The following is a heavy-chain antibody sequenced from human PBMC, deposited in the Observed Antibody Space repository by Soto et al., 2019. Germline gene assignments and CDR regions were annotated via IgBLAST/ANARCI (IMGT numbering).Heavy chain of an antibody. CDR1: GYTFTIYW. J-gene: IGHJ4*02. CDR3: ARPANTVADHFDL. D-gene: IGHD4-17*01. Sequence: PGESLKISCQVSGYTFTIYWIGWVRQMPGKGLEWMGVIYPSDSDTRYSPSFQGQVTISADQSINTAYLQWDSLKASDTAIYYCARPANTVADHFDLWGQGTPVNGSS. CDR2: IYPSDSDT. V-gene: IGHV5-51*01.